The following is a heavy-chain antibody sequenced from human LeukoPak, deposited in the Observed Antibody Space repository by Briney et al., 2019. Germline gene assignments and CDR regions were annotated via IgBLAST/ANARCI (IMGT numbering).Heavy chain of an antibody. CDR2: INHSGST. V-gene: IGHV4-34*01. CDR1: GGSFSGYY. D-gene: IGHD2-2*01. Sequence: PSETLSLTCAVYGGSFSGYYWSWIRQPPGKGLEWIGEINHSGSTNYNPSLKSRVTISVDTSKNQFSLKLSFVTAADTAVYYCARGRGVVVPAADDYWGQGTLVTVSS. CDR3: ARGRGVVVPAADDY. J-gene: IGHJ4*02.